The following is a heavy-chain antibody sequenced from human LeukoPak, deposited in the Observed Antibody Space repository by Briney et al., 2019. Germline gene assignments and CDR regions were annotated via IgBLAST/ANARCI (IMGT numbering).Heavy chain of an antibody. Sequence: SETLSLTCAVYGGSFSGYYWSWIRQPPGKGLEWIGYIYYSGTTNYNPSLKSRVTISIDTSKNQISLKLSSVTAADTAVYYCAGNGAFDTWGQGTMVTVSS. D-gene: IGHD1-1*01. J-gene: IGHJ3*02. V-gene: IGHV4-59*01. CDR1: GGSFSGYY. CDR3: AGNGAFDT. CDR2: IYYSGTT.